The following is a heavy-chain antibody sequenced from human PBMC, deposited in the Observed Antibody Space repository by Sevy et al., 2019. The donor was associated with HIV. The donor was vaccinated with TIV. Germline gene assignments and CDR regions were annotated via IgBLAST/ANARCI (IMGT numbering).Heavy chain of an antibody. Sequence: GGSLRLSCAASGFTFSSYEMNWVRQAPGKGLQWVSYISSSGSTIYYADSVKGRFTISRDNAKNSLYLQMNSLRAEDTAVYYCARDMVYSNYAFDYWGQRTLVTVSS. CDR1: GFTFSSYE. V-gene: IGHV3-48*03. CDR2: ISSSGSTI. CDR3: ARDMVYSNYAFDY. J-gene: IGHJ4*02. D-gene: IGHD4-4*01.